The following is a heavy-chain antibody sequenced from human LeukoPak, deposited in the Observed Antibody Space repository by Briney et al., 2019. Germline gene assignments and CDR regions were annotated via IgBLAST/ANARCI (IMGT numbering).Heavy chain of an antibody. CDR2: IKQDGSEK. Sequence: GGSLRLSCEASGFTFSLYWMTWVRQAPGKGLEWVANIKQDGSEKYYVDSVKGRFTISRDNAKNSLYLQMNSLRAEDTAVYYCARVEASGYDYGAFDYWGQGTLVTVSS. V-gene: IGHV3-7*01. CDR1: GFTFSLYW. J-gene: IGHJ4*02. D-gene: IGHD5-12*01. CDR3: ARVEASGYDYGAFDY.